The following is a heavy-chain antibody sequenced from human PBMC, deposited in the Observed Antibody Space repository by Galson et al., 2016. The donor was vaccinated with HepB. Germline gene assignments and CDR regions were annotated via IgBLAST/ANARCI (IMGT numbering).Heavy chain of an antibody. V-gene: IGHV1-8*01. CDR2: MNPNTDTS. CDR1: GYSFISYD. D-gene: IGHD3-10*01. J-gene: IGHJ4*02. Sequence: SVKVSCKASGYSFISYDINWVRQATGQGLEWMGWMNPNTDTSGYPQKFQGRVTLTRNTSTSTAYMELSSLTSEDTAVYYCASAGSYTSFDYWGQGTLVTVPS. CDR3: ASAGSYTSFDY.